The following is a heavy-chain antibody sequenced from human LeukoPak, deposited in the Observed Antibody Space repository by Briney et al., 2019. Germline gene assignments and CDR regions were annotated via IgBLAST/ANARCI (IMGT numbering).Heavy chain of an antibody. CDR2: NSAYNGNT. D-gene: IGHD3-22*01. V-gene: IGHV1-18*01. Sequence: ASVKVSCKASGYTFTDYDINWVRQATGQGLEWMGWNSAYNGNTNYAQKLQGRVTMTTDTSTSTAYMELRSLRSDDTAVYYCAREQYDSSGYYHGFDYWGQGTLVTVSS. CDR1: GYTFTDYD. J-gene: IGHJ4*02. CDR3: AREQYDSSGYYHGFDY.